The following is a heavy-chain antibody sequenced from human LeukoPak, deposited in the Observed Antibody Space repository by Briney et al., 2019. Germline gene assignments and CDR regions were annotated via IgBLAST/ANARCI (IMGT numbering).Heavy chain of an antibody. J-gene: IGHJ1*01. CDR3: TTGPSYGYEW. Sequence: GGSLRLSCAASGMTFSDHWMHWVRQVPGKGLVWVSLIRTDGRTTIYADSVKGRFTISRDNGKSTLYLQMSSLRAEDTAIYYCTTGPSYGYEWWGQGTVVTVSS. CDR1: GMTFSDHW. V-gene: IGHV3-74*01. D-gene: IGHD3-16*01. CDR2: IRTDGRTT.